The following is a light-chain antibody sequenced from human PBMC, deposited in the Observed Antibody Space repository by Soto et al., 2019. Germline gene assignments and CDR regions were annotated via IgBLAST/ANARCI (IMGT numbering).Light chain of an antibody. CDR1: SGDVGGYNY. J-gene: IGLJ2*01. CDR3: SSFTSSITHV. Sequence: QSVLTQPASVSGSPGQSITISCTGTSGDVGGYNYVSWYQQYPGKAPKLLIYGVSYRPSGVSNRFSGSKSGNTASLTISGLQAEDEADYYCSSFTSSITHVFGGGTQLTVL. CDR2: GVS. V-gene: IGLV2-14*01.